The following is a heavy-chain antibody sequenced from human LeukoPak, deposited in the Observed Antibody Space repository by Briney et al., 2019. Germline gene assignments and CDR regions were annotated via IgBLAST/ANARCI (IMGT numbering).Heavy chain of an antibody. J-gene: IGHJ4*02. V-gene: IGHV4-34*01. Sequence: PSETLSLTCAVYGGSFSGYYWNWIRQPPGKGLEWIGEISHSGSTNYNPSLESRVTISLDTSKNQFSLKLSSVTAADTAVYHCARVRPYDYIWGTKRRYYFDYWGQGTLVTVPS. CDR1: GGSFSGYY. D-gene: IGHD3-16*01. CDR3: ARVRPYDYIWGTKRRYYFDY. CDR2: ISHSGST.